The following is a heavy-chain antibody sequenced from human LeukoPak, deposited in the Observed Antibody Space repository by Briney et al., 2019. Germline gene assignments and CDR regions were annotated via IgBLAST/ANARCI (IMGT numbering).Heavy chain of an antibody. D-gene: IGHD2-2*01. V-gene: IGHV3-23*01. CDR3: AKDRDCSSTSCLFDY. J-gene: IGHJ4*02. CDR1: GFTFSSYA. Sequence: HSGGSLRLSCAASGFTFSSYAMSWVRQAPGKGLEWLSAISGSGGSTYYADSVKGRFTISRDNSKNTLYLQMNSLRAEDTAVYYCAKDRDCSSTSCLFDYWGQGTLVTVSS. CDR2: ISGSGGST.